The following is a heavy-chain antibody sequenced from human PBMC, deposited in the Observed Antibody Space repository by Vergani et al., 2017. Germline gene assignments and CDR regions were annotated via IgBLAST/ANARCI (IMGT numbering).Heavy chain of an antibody. Sequence: QVQLQESGPGLVKPSGTLSLTCAVSGGSISSSNWWSWVRQPPGKGLEWIGEIYHSGSTNYNPSLKSRVTISVDKPKNQFSRKLSSVTAADTAVYYCASTLRRPHGAFDIWGQGTMVTVSS. V-gene: IGHV4-4*02. J-gene: IGHJ3*02. CDR1: GGSISSSNW. CDR2: IYHSGST. CDR3: ASTLRRPHGAFDI. D-gene: IGHD3-16*01.